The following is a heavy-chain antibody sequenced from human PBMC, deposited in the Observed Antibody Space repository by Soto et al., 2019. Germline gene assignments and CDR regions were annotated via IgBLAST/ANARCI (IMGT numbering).Heavy chain of an antibody. J-gene: IGHJ6*02. CDR2: IIPIVGTA. V-gene: IGHV1-69*13. CDR3: AGKSYGMDV. CDR1: GGTFSSYA. Sequence: SLKISCKASGGTFSSYAISWGRQAPGQGLEWMGGIIPIVGTANDAQKFQGRVTITADESPSTAYMELSSMRSEDTAVSYCAGKSYGMDVWGQGTTVTVSS.